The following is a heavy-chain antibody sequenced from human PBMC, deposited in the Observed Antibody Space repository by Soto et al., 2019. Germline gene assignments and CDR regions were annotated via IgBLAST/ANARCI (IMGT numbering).Heavy chain of an antibody. CDR1: GYTFTSYY. D-gene: IGHD7-27*01. CDR3: TGGPPNWGFDS. CDR2: MSPKTANT. V-gene: IGHV1-8*02. J-gene: IGHJ5*01. Sequence: ASVKVSCKASGYTFTSYYMHWVRQTAGQGLEWMGWMSPKTANTGYAQKFQGRVTMTRSTSISTAYMELGSLTSEDTAVYYCTGGPPNWGFDSWGQGTPVTVSS.